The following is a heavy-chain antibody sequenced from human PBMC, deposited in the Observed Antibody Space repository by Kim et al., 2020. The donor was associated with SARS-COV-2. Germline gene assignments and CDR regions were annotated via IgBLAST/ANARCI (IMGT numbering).Heavy chain of an antibody. CDR3: ARGRAARRYNWFDP. J-gene: IGHJ5*02. D-gene: IGHD6-6*01. V-gene: IGHV4-34*01. Sequence: NPSLKSRVTISVDTSKNQFSLKLSSVTAADTAVYYCARGRAARRYNWFDPWGQGTLVTVSS.